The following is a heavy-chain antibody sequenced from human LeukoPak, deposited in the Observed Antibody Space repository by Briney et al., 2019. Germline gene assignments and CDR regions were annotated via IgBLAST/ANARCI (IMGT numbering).Heavy chain of an antibody. J-gene: IGHJ3*02. CDR2: ISGSGGST. CDR3: ARDGVYEDAFDI. V-gene: IGHV3-23*01. Sequence: PGGSLRLSCAASGFTFSSYAMSWVRQAPGKGLEWVSAISGSGGSTYYADSVKGRFTISRDNSKNTLYLQMNSLRAEDTAVYYCARDGVYEDAFDIWGQGTMVTVSS. D-gene: IGHD5/OR15-5a*01. CDR1: GFTFSSYA.